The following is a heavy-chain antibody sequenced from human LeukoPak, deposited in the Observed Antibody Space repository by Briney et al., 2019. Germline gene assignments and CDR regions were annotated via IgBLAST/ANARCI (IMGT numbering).Heavy chain of an antibody. Sequence: SETLSLTCTVSGGSISSYYWSWIRQPPGKGLEWIGYIYYSGSTNYNPSLKSRVTISVDTSKNQFSLKLSSVTAADTAVYYCARASGVGVPLFDYWGQGTLVTVSS. J-gene: IGHJ4*02. CDR3: ARASGVGVPLFDY. CDR1: GGSISSYY. CDR2: IYYSGST. D-gene: IGHD1-26*01. V-gene: IGHV4-59*01.